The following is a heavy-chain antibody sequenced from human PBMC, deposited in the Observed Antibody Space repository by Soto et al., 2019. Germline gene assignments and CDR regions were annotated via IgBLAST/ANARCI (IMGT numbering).Heavy chain of an antibody. CDR1: GFSFSRYA. Sequence: QVQLVESGGGVVQPGRSLRLSCAASGFSFSRYALHWVRQAPGKGLEWVALIWYDGSNQDYADSVKGRFTISRDNSKNTLYLQMNSLRAEDTSVYFCARGLYSGYAPYGFDIWGQGTMVTVSS. J-gene: IGHJ3*02. V-gene: IGHV3-33*01. D-gene: IGHD5-12*01. CDR3: ARGLYSGYAPYGFDI. CDR2: IWYDGSNQ.